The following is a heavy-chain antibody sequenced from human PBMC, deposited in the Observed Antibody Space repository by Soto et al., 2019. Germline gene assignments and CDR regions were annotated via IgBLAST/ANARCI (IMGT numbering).Heavy chain of an antibody. CDR1: GDSVSSNSAA. CDR3: ARYFGSRWTGATWIFDY. V-gene: IGHV6-1*01. J-gene: IGHJ4*02. Sequence: SQTLSLTCAISGDSVSSNSAAWNWIRQSPTRGLEWLGRTYYRSKWYNDYAVSVKSRITINPDTSKNQFSLQLNSVTPEDTAVYYCARYFGSRWTGATWIFDYWGQGTLVTVSS. CDR2: TYYRSKWYN. D-gene: IGHD6-13*01.